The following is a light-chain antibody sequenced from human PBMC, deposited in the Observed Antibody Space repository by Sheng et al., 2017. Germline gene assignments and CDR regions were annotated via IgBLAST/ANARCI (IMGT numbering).Light chain of an antibody. CDR2: KAT. Sequence: DIQMTQSPSTLSASVGDRVTITCRASQSISDWLAWYQQKPGKAPKLLIHKATNLQSGVPSRFSGSGSGTEFTLTISSLQPDDFATYHCQQYSSYSTFGQGTKLEIK. V-gene: IGKV1-5*03. CDR3: QQYSSYST. CDR1: QSISDW. J-gene: IGKJ2*01.